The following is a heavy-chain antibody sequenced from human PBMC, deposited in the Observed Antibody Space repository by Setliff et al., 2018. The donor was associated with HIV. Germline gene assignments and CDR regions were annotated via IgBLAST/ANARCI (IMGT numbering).Heavy chain of an antibody. Sequence: SETLSLTCAVYGGSFSGYYWSWIRQPPGKGLEWIGEINHSGSTNYNPSLKSRVTISVDTSKNQFSLKLSPVTAADTAVYYCATYSSSWPDYWGQGTLVTVSS. D-gene: IGHD6-13*01. CDR2: INHSGST. CDR1: GGSFSGYY. CDR3: ATYSSSWPDY. V-gene: IGHV4-34*01. J-gene: IGHJ4*02.